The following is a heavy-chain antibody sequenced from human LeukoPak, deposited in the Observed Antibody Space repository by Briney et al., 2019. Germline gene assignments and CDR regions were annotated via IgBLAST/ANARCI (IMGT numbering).Heavy chain of an antibody. CDR2: IIPIFGTA. D-gene: IGHD1-1*01. V-gene: IGHV1-69*13. Sequence: ASVKVSCKASGGTFSSYAISWVRQAPGQGLEWMGGIIPIFGTANYAQKFQGRVTITADESTSTAYMELSSLRSEDTAVYYCARVVQLERRSYFDHWGQGTLVTVSS. CDR1: GGTFSSYA. J-gene: IGHJ4*02. CDR3: ARVVQLERRSYFDH.